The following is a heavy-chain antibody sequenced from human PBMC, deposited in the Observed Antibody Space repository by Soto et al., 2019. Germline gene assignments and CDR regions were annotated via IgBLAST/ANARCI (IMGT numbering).Heavy chain of an antibody. CDR3: ARGNFYGSGSYYHPGYYYYGMDV. J-gene: IGHJ6*02. CDR2: INHSGST. CDR1: GGSFSGYY. D-gene: IGHD3-10*01. V-gene: IGHV4-34*01. Sequence: LSLTCAVYGGSFSGYYWSWIRQPPGKGLEWIGEINHSGSTNYNPSLKSRVTISVDTSKNQFSLKLSSVTAADTAVYYCARGNFYGSGSYYHPGYYYYGMDVWGQGTTVTVSS.